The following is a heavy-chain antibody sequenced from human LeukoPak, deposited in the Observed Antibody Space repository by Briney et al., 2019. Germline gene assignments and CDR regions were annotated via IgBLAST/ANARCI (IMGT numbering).Heavy chain of an antibody. D-gene: IGHD3-3*01. J-gene: IGHJ5*02. CDR1: GGSVSSGDYY. CDR2: IYYNGNT. V-gene: IGHV4-61*08. Sequence: SETLSLTCTVSGGSVSSGDYYWSWIRQPPGQGLEWIGYIYYNGNTNYNPSLKSRVTISAGTSKNQFSLKLSSVTAADTAVYFCARNKYDFWSGYSPNVWFDPWGQGTLVTVSS. CDR3: ARNKYDFWSGYSPNVWFDP.